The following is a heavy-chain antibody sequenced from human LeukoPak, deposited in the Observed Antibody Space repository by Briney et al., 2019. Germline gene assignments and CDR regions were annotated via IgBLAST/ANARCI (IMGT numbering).Heavy chain of an antibody. CDR2: ISVYNGNT. D-gene: IGHD3-22*01. J-gene: IGHJ5*02. CDR1: GYIFTSYG. Sequence: ASVKVSCKASGYIFTSYGISWVRQALGQGLEWMGWISVYNGNTNYPQRLQGRVTMTIDTPTTTAYMELRSLKSDDTAVYYCARDINGYYYDSHGYYPTDLWGQGTLVTVSS. CDR3: ARDINGYYYDSHGYYPTDL. V-gene: IGHV1-18*01.